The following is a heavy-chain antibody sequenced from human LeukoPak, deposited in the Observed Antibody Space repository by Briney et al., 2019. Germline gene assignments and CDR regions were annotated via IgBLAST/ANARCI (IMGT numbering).Heavy chain of an antibody. CDR1: GFIFSDYA. V-gene: IGHV3-23*01. Sequence: GGSLTLSCAASGFIFSDYAMSWVRQAPGKGLEWVSSISGSGGSIYDADSVKGRFTISRDNSKNTLYLQMNSLRAEDTAVYYCAKTKAFTSGFPLDFWGQGTLVTASS. CDR3: AKTKAFTSGFPLDF. D-gene: IGHD3-22*01. CDR2: ISGSGGSI. J-gene: IGHJ4*02.